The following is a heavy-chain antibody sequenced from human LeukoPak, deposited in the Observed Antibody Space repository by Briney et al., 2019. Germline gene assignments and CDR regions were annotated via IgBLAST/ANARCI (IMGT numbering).Heavy chain of an antibody. Sequence: GSLRLSCAASGFTFSSYAMSWVRQAPGKGLEWIGEINHSGSTNYNPSLKSRVTISVDTSKNQFSLKLSSVTAADTAVYYCARDRLVRGEFDYWGQGTLVTVSS. J-gene: IGHJ4*02. CDR1: GFTFSSYA. V-gene: IGHV4-34*01. D-gene: IGHD6-6*01. CDR2: INHSGST. CDR3: ARDRLVRGEFDY.